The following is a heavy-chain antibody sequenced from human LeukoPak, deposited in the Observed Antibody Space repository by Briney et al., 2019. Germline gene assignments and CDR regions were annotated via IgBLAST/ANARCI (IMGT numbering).Heavy chain of an antibody. CDR3: ARKVSSGSPAFDY. V-gene: IGHV3-21*01. CDR2: ISSSSSYI. D-gene: IGHD6-19*01. CDR1: GFTFSSYS. J-gene: IGHJ4*02. Sequence: GGSLRLSCAASGFTFSSYSMNWVRQAPGKGLEWVSSISSSSSYIYYADSVKGRFTFSRDNAKNSLYLQMNSLRAEDTAVYYCARKVSSGSPAFDYWGQGTLVTVSS.